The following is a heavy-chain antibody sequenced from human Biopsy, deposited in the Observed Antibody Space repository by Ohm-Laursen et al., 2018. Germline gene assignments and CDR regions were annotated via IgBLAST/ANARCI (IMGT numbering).Heavy chain of an antibody. J-gene: IGHJ3*02. V-gene: IGHV4-61*01. CDR3: AGRPWPNAFDI. CDR1: GGSVSSGSYY. D-gene: IGHD5-12*01. CDR2: IYYSGST. Sequence: SDTLSLTCAVSGGSVSSGSYYWSWIRQPPGKGLEWIGYIYYSGSTNYNPSLKSRVTISVDASRNQFSLKPSSVTAADTAVYYCAGRPWPNAFDIWGQGTMVTVSS.